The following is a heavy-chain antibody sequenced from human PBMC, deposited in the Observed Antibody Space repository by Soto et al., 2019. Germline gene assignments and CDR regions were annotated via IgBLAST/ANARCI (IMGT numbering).Heavy chain of an antibody. CDR3: VKDRYVDY. V-gene: IGHV3-64D*06. CDR2: ISSSGGST. CDR1: GFTFISYA. J-gene: IGHJ4*02. Sequence: GSLRLSCSVFGFTFISYAIRFVRHSPCKWLQYVSSISSSGGSTYYADSVKGRFTISRDNSKNTLYLQMSSLRVEDTAVYYCVKDRYVDYWGQGTLVTVSS.